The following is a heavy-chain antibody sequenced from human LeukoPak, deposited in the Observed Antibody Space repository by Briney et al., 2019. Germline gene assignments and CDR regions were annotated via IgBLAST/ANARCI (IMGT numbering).Heavy chain of an antibody. CDR3: ARHGLPAVVVVAATDNWFDP. CDR2: IYTSGST. V-gene: IGHV4-4*09. CDR1: GGSISSYY. Sequence: SETLSLTCTVSGGSISSYYWSWIRQPPGKGLEWIGYIYTSGSTNYNPSLKSRVTISVDTSKNQFSLKPSSVTAADTAVYYCARHGLPAVVVVAATDNWFDPWGQGTLVTVSS. J-gene: IGHJ5*02. D-gene: IGHD2-15*01.